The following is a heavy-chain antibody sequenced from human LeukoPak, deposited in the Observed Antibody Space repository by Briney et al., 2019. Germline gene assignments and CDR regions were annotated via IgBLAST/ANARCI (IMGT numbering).Heavy chain of an antibody. CDR2: INSDGSST. D-gene: IGHD2-15*01. Sequence: GGSLRLSCAASGFTFSSYWMHWVRQAPGKGLVWVSRINSDGSSTSYADSVKGRFTISRDNAKNTLYLQMNSLRAEDTAVYYCARPAVVVAAYNWFDPWGQGILVTVSS. J-gene: IGHJ5*02. V-gene: IGHV3-74*01. CDR3: ARPAVVVAAYNWFDP. CDR1: GFTFSSYW.